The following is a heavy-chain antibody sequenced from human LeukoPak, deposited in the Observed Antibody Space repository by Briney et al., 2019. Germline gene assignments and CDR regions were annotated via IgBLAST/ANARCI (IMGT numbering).Heavy chain of an antibody. Sequence: ASVKVSCKTSGYTFTYYDIHWGRQAPGQGLEWLGWIDPRDGDTNYSEKFRGRVTITTDTSINTAYMELSSLTFDDTAVFFCARVKYYLYAYWGQGTLLTVSS. D-gene: IGHD2/OR15-2a*01. CDR2: IDPRDGDT. J-gene: IGHJ4*02. CDR3: ARVKYYLYAY. CDR1: GYTFTYYD. V-gene: IGHV1-2*02.